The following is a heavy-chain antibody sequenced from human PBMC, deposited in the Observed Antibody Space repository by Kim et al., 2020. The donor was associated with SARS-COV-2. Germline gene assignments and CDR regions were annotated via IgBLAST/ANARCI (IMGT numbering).Heavy chain of an antibody. V-gene: IGHV4-31*01. CDR1: GGSISCGGYY. CDR2: IYYSGST. J-gene: IGHJ4*02. Sequence: SETLSLTCTVSGGSISCGGYYWSWIRQHPGKGLEWIGNIYYSGSTYYNPSLTSLVTISVDTSKNSFSLKLGSVTAADTTVYYCARVRTTMIVVVMYFDYWGQGTLVTVSS. CDR3: ARVRTTMIVVVMYFDY. D-gene: IGHD3-22*01.